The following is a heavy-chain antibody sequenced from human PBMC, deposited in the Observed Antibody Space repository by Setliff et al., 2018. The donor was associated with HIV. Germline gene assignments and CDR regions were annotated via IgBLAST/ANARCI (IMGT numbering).Heavy chain of an antibody. CDR2: ISGSGSAM. Sequence: GGSLRLSCAASGFTFSSYEMNWVRQAPGKGLEWVSYISGSGSAMYYADSVERRFTISRDNAKNSLYLQMNSLRAEDTAVYHCARGHYFKDVWGQGTTVTVSS. V-gene: IGHV3-48*03. D-gene: IGHD3-22*01. CDR3: ARGHYFKDV. CDR1: GFTFSSYE. J-gene: IGHJ6*02.